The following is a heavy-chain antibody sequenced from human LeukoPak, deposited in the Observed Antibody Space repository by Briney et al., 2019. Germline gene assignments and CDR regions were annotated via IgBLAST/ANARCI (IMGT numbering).Heavy chain of an antibody. J-gene: IGHJ3*02. CDR3: ARGGSGWSDGAFDI. V-gene: IGHV4-61*02. CDR2: IYTSGST. Sequence: SETLSLTCTVSGGSISSSSYYWSWIRQPAGKGLEWIGRIYTSGSTNYNPSLKSRVTISVDTSKNQFSLKLSSVTAADTAVYYCARGGSGWSDGAFDIWGQGTMVTVSS. CDR1: GGSISSSSYY. D-gene: IGHD6-19*01.